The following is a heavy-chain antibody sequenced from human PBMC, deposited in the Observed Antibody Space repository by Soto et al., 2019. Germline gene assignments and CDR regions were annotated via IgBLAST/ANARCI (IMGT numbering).Heavy chain of an antibody. Sequence: QVQLQESGPGLVKPSGTLSLTCAVSGGSISSSNWWSWVRQPPGKGLEWIGEIYHSGSTNYNPSLKSRVTRSVDKSKNQFSLKLSSVTAADTAVYYCARSREAVAGILFGGMDVWGQGTTVTVSS. J-gene: IGHJ6*02. D-gene: IGHD6-19*01. V-gene: IGHV4-4*02. CDR3: ARSREAVAGILFGGMDV. CDR2: IYHSGST. CDR1: GGSISSSNW.